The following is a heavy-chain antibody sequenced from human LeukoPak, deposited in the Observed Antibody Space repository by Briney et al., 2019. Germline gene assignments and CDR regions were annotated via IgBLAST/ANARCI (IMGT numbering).Heavy chain of an antibody. CDR1: GFTFSSYV. CDR2: ISSDGTTI. CDR3: ARGRLSSSNWLTGN. J-gene: IGHJ4*02. D-gene: IGHD6-13*01. V-gene: IGHV3-74*01. Sequence: GGSLRLSCAASGFTFSSYVMHWVRQAPGKGLVWVSRISSDGTTITYADSVKGRFIISRDNAKTTVYLQMNGLRAEDTGVYYCARGRLSSSNWLTGNWGQGTLVTVSS.